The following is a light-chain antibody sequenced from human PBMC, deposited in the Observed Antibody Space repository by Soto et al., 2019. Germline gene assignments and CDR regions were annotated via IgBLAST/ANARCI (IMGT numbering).Light chain of an antibody. CDR1: SSDVGAYNY. V-gene: IGLV2-14*01. CDR3: SSYTGAYTLV. J-gene: IGLJ1*01. Sequence: QSVLAQPASVSGSPGQSIAISCTGTSSDVGAYNYVSWYQQHPGKAPKLIVHEVSDRPSGVSDRFSGSKSANTASLNISGLQAEDEADYYCSSYTGAYTLVFGTGTKVTVL. CDR2: EVS.